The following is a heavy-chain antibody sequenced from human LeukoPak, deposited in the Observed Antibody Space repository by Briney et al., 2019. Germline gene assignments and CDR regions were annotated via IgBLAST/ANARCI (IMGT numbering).Heavy chain of an antibody. V-gene: IGHV3-9*01. CDR1: GFTFDDYA. CDR3: AKDAYYDFWSGYKSGSDWFDP. Sequence: GGSLRLSCAASGFTFDDYAMHWVRQAPGKGLEWVSGISWNSGSIGYADSVKGRFTISRDNSKNTLYLQMNSLRAEDTAVYYCAKDAYYDFWSGYKSGSDWFDPWGQGTLVTVSS. D-gene: IGHD3-3*01. CDR2: ISWNSGSI. J-gene: IGHJ5*02.